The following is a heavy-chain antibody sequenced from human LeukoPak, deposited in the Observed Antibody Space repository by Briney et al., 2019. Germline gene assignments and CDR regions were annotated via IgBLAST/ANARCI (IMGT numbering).Heavy chain of an antibody. Sequence: SETLSLTCTVSGGSISSSSYYWGWIRQPPGKGLEWIGSIYYSGSTYYNPSLKSRVTISVDTSKNQFSLKLSSVTAADTAVYYCARHDRDSSGYLSNWGQGTLVTVSS. J-gene: IGHJ4*02. CDR1: GGSISSSSYY. CDR2: IYYSGST. D-gene: IGHD3-22*01. CDR3: ARHDRDSSGYLSN. V-gene: IGHV4-39*01.